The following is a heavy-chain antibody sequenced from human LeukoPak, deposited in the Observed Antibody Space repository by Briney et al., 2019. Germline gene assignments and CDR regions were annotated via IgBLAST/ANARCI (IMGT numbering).Heavy chain of an antibody. D-gene: IGHD3-3*01. CDR2: TYHSGST. CDR1: GYSISSGYY. Sequence: SETLSLTCTVSGYSISSGYYWGWIRQPPGKGLEWIGSTYHSGSTYYNPSLKSRVTISVDTSKNQSSLKLSSVTAADTAVYYCARKRPTIFGVVTWFDPWGQGTLVTVSS. V-gene: IGHV4-38-2*02. CDR3: ARKRPTIFGVVTWFDP. J-gene: IGHJ5*02.